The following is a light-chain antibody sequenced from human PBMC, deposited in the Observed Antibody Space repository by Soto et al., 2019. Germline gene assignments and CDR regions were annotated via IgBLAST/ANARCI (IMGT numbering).Light chain of an antibody. CDR2: EVS. CDR1: SSDIGDYNY. J-gene: IGLJ2*01. CDR3: SSFTSSFTLV. Sequence: QSVLTQPASVSGSPGQSIIISYTGTSSDIGDYNYVSWYQQHPGKAPKLLIYEVSHRPSGVSDRFSGSKSGNAASLTISGLQAEDEANYYCSSFTSSFTLVFGGGTKLTVL. V-gene: IGLV2-14*01.